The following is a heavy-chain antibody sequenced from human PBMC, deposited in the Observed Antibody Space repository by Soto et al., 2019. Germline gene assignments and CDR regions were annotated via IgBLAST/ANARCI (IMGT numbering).Heavy chain of an antibody. J-gene: IGHJ4*02. Sequence: SETLSLTCTVSGGSISSGDYYWSWIRQPPGKGLEWIGYIYYSGSTYYNPSLKSRVTISVDTSKNQFSLKLSSVTAADTAVYYCASGRWQQIHFDYWGQGTLVTVSA. CDR2: IYYSGST. CDR3: ASGRWQQIHFDY. V-gene: IGHV4-30-4*01. CDR1: GGSISSGDYY. D-gene: IGHD6-13*01.